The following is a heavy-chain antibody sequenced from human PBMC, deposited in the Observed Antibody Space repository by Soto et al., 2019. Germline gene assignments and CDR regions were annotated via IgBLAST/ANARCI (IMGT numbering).Heavy chain of an antibody. D-gene: IGHD1-1*01. CDR2: TSPNSGAA. Sequence: QEQLVQSGAEVKKPGASLKVSCKASGYTFTDHYIHWVRQAPGQGLEWMGWTSPNSGAANYAQKFQGWVTMTTDTYIRAAYMELNRLTSVDTAVYYCARDNVGSDNYASFGSDYYYGLDVWGQGTTVPVSS. CDR1: GYTFTDHY. J-gene: IGHJ6*02. CDR3: ARDNVGSDNYASFGSDYYYGLDV. V-gene: IGHV1-2*04.